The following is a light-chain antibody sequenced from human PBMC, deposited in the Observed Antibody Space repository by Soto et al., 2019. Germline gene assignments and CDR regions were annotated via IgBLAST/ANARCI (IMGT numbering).Light chain of an antibody. CDR2: DAS. Sequence: DIQMTQSPPTLSASVGDRVTITCRASQSIRSLLAWYQQKPGKAPKVLIYDASSLGSGVPSRFSGSGSGTEFTLTISSLQPDDFATYFCQQYQTYSTFGQGTRLEIK. CDR1: QSIRSL. J-gene: IGKJ5*01. CDR3: QQYQTYST. V-gene: IGKV1-5*01.